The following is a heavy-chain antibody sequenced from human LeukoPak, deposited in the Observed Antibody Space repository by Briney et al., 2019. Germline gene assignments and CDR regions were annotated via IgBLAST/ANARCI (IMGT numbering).Heavy chain of an antibody. D-gene: IGHD3-10*01. CDR1: GFTFSSYW. CDR3: ARVGVPYYYGSGLDY. V-gene: IGHV3-74*01. Sequence: PGGSLRLSCAASGFTFSSYWMHWVRQAPGKGLVWVSRINSDGSSTSYADSVKGRFTISRDNAKNTLYLQMNSLGAEDTAVYYCARVGVPYYYGSGLDYWGQGTLVTVSS. CDR2: INSDGSST. J-gene: IGHJ4*02.